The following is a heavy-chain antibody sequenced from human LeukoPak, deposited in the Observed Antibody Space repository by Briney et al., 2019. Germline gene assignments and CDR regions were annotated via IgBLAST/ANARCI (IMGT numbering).Heavy chain of an antibody. CDR3: AAGTAADY. CDR2: ISDSGSNT. J-gene: IGHJ4*02. CDR1: DFTFRTYA. V-gene: IGHV3-23*01. D-gene: IGHD6-13*01. Sequence: GGSLRLSCAASDFTFRTYAMTWVRQAPGKGLEWISAISDSGSNTFYADSVKGRFTISRDNAQNALFLQMNRLRVEDTAVYYCAAGTAADYWGQGTQVTVSS.